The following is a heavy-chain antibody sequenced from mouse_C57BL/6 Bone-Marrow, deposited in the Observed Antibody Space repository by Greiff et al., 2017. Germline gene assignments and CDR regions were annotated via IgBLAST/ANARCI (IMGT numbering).Heavy chain of an antibody. CDR2: INPGSGGT. J-gene: IGHJ2*01. D-gene: IGHD3-2*02. CDR3: ARKAGYFDY. CDR1: GYAFTNYL. Sequence: QVQLKQSGAELVRPGTSVKVSCKASGYAFTNYLIEWVKQRPGQGLEWIGVINPGSGGTNYNEKFKGKATLTADKSSSTAYMQLSSLTSEDSAVYCCARKAGYFDYWGQGTTLTVSS. V-gene: IGHV1-54*01.